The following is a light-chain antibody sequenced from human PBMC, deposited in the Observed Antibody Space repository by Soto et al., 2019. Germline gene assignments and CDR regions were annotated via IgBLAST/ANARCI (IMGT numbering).Light chain of an antibody. CDR1: QSLLHSNGYNY. J-gene: IGKJ5*01. V-gene: IGKV2-28*01. CDR2: LGS. CDR3: MQALQRVT. Sequence: DIVMTQSPLSLPVTPGEPASISCRSSQSLLHSNGYNYLDWYLQKPGQSPQLLIYLGSNRASGVPDRFSGSGSGTDFTLKISRVEAEDVGVYYCMQALQRVTFGHGTRLEIK.